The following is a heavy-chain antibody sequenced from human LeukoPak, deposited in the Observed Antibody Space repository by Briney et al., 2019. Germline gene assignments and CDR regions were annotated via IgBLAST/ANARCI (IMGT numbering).Heavy chain of an antibody. D-gene: IGHD5-18*01. CDR2: ISSSSSYI. CDR3: ARAQSGYSYGHLDY. V-gene: IGHV3-21*01. Sequence: GGSLRLSCAASGFTFSSYSMNWVRQAPGKGLEWVSSISSSSSYIYYADSVKGRFTISRDNSKNTLYLQMNSLRAEDTAVYYCARAQSGYSYGHLDYWGQVTLVTVSS. J-gene: IGHJ4*02. CDR1: GFTFSSYS.